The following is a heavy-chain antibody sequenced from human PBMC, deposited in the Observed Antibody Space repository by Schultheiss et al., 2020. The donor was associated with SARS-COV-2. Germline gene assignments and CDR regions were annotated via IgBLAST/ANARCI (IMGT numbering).Heavy chain of an antibody. Sequence: GGSLRLSCAASGFTFSSYGMNWVRQAPGKGLEWVSAISGSGSTIYYADSVKGRFTISRDNAKNSLYLQMNSLRAEDTAVYYCASEIDFWSGYYMDYWGQGTLVTVSS. J-gene: IGHJ4*02. V-gene: IGHV3-48*04. CDR3: ASEIDFWSGYYMDY. D-gene: IGHD3-3*01. CDR1: GFTFSSYG. CDR2: ISGSGSTI.